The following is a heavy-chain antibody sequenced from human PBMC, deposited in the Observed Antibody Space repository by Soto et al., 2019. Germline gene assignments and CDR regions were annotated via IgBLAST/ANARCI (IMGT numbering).Heavy chain of an antibody. V-gene: IGHV4-39*01. J-gene: IGHJ6*03. Sequence: SETLSLTCTVSGGSISSSSYYWGWIRQLPGKGLEWIGSIYYSGSTYYNPSLKSRVTISVDTSKNQFSLKLSSVTAADTAVYYCARHGDAAAAGTGYYYMDVWGKGTTVTVSS. CDR2: IYYSGST. CDR3: ARHGDAAAAGTGYYYMDV. D-gene: IGHD6-13*01. CDR1: GGSISSSSYY.